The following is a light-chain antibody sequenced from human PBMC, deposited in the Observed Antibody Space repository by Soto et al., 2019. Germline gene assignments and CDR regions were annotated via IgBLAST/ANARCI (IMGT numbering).Light chain of an antibody. Sequence: QSVLTQPPSVSGAPGQRVTISCTGSSSNIGAGYDVHWYQQLPGTAPKLLIYGNSNRPSGVPDRFSGSKSGTSASLAITGLQAEDEADYYCQSYDSRLSGHWVFGGGTKLTVL. V-gene: IGLV1-40*01. CDR3: QSYDSRLSGHWV. J-gene: IGLJ3*02. CDR2: GNS. CDR1: SSNIGAGYD.